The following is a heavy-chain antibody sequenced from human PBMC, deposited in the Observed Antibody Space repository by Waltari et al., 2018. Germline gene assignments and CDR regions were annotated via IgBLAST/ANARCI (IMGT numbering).Heavy chain of an antibody. CDR2: IKSKADGETT. CDR1: VFTSVVDW. V-gene: IGHV3-15*01. J-gene: IGHJ2*01. CDR3: TTDWGIVGTPVGRFFDL. D-gene: IGHD1-26*01. Sequence: EVQLVESGGGWVQPVGSLRLSCAATVFTSVVDWVRWGTQSPAPGKGLEWVGRIKSKADGETTDYAAPVKGRFTISRDDSKNTLYLQMNSLETEDTAVYYCTTDWGIVGTPVGRFFDLWGRGTLVTVSS.